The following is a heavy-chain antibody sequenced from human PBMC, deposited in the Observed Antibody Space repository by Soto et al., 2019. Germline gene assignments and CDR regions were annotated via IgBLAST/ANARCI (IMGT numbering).Heavy chain of an antibody. Sequence: QLQLQESGPGLVKPSETLSLMCSVSDDSINSDKYYWGWIRQPPGKGLEWIGSIYYRGNAYYNPSLQTRVTISLDKSKRQFSLTLNSVTAADSAVYFCARLEGLATISYYFDFWGPGALVTVSS. J-gene: IGHJ4*02. D-gene: IGHD3-9*01. V-gene: IGHV4-39*01. CDR2: IYYRGNA. CDR3: ARLEGLATISYYFDF. CDR1: DDSINSDKYY.